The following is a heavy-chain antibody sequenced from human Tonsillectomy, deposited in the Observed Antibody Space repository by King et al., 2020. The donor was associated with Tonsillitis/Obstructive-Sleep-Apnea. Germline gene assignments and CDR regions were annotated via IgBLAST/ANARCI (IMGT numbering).Heavy chain of an antibody. Sequence: VQLVESGGGLVKPGGSLRLSCAASGFTFSDYYMTWIRQAPGKGLEWISYISSSGTTIYYADSLKGRFTISRDNAKNSLYLQMNSLRAEATAVYYCAGGXNXXFYCYMXVWGKXTXVTVSS. D-gene: IGHD5-24*01. V-gene: IGHV3-11*01. J-gene: IGHJ6*03. CDR3: AGGXNXXFYCYMXV. CDR2: ISSSGTTI. CDR1: GFTFSDYY.